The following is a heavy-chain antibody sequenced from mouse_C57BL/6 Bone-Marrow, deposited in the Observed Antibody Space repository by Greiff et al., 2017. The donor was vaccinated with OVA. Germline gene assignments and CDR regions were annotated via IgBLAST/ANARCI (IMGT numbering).Heavy chain of an antibody. CDR3: ARKLTRDY. Sequence: QVHVKQSGPGLVQPSQSLSITCTVSGFSLTSYGVHWVRQSPGKGLEWLGVIWSGGGTDYNAAFISRLSISKDNSKSQVFFKMNSLQADDTAIYYCARKLTRDYWGQGTSVTVSS. J-gene: IGHJ4*01. CDR1: GFSLTSYG. V-gene: IGHV2-2*01. CDR2: IWSGGGT.